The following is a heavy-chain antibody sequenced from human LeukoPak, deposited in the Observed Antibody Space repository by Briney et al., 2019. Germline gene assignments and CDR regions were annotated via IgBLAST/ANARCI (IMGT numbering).Heavy chain of an antibody. CDR2: IYYSGCT. Sequence: SETLSLTCTDSGGCISSYYWSWIRQPPGKGLEWIGYIYYSGCTNYNPSLKSRVTISVDTSKNQFSLKLSSVTAAHTAVYYCARYKYGDYVDYWGQGTLVTVSS. CDR3: ARYKYGDYVDY. J-gene: IGHJ4*02. V-gene: IGHV4-59*01. D-gene: IGHD4-17*01. CDR1: GGCISSYY.